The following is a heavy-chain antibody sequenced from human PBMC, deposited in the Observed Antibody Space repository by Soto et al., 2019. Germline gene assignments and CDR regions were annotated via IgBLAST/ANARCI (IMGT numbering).Heavy chain of an antibody. Sequence: VESLKISCECCGYSFTSYLICFVLQMPGKGLDWMGIIYPGDSDTRYSPSFQGQVTISADKSISTAYLQWSSLKASDTAMYYCERNLILYKRYGMEVWGQGTTVTVSS. D-gene: IGHD2-8*01. CDR1: GYSFTSYL. V-gene: IGHV5-51*01. J-gene: IGHJ6*02. CDR3: ERNLILYKRYGMEV. CDR2: IYPGDSDT.